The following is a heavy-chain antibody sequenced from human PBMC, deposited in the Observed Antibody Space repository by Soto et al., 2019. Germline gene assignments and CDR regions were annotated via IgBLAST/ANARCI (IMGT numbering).Heavy chain of an antibody. V-gene: IGHV1-18*01. D-gene: IGHD1-7*01. CDR3: ARDSIPYNWNYPDYYYYMDV. J-gene: IGHJ6*03. CDR2: ISAYNGNT. CDR1: GYTFTSYG. Sequence: GASVKVSCKASGYTFTSYGISWVRQAPGQGLEWMGWISAYNGNTNYAQKLQGRVTMTTDTSTSTAYMELRSLRSDDTAVYYCARDSIPYNWNYPDYYYYMDVWGKGTTVTVSS.